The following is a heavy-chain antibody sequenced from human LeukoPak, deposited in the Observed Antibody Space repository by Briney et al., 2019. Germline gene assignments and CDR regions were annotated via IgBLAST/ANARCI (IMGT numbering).Heavy chain of an antibody. J-gene: IGHJ4*02. Sequence: PGGSLRLSCAASGFTFSSYAMSWVRQAPGKGLEWVSAISGSGGSTYYADSVKGRFTISRDNSKNTLYLQMNSLRAEDTAVYYCASPGEPTTTVTTWFTFDYWGQGTLVTVSS. V-gene: IGHV3-23*01. CDR2: ISGSGGST. CDR3: ASPGEPTTTVTTWFTFDY. CDR1: GFTFSSYA. D-gene: IGHD4-17*01.